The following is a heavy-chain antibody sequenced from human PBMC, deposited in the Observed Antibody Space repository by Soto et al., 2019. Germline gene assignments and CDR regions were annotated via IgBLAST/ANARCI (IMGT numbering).Heavy chain of an antibody. D-gene: IGHD5-12*01. J-gene: IGHJ5*02. CDR3: ARSTGSGFRPGTHRFNWFDP. V-gene: IGHV1-69*01. Sequence: QVQLVQSGAEVKQPGSSVKVSCQASGVTFSSFAISWVRQAPGQGLEWMGGIIPIFRTPNYAQNFQGRVTITADESTRSVYMELSRLRSEDTAVYYCARSTGSGFRPGTHRFNWFDPWGQVTLVTVSS. CDR2: IIPIFRTP. CDR1: GVTFSSFA.